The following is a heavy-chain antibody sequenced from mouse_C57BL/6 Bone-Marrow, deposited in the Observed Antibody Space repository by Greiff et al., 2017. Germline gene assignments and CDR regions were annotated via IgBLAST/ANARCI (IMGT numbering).Heavy chain of an antibody. CDR1: GYTFTSYW. CDR2: IDPSDSET. CDR3: AREDSSGYSFAY. J-gene: IGHJ3*01. Sequence: QVQLQQPGAELVRPGSSVKLSCKASGYTFTSYWMHWVKQRPIQGLEWIGNIDPSDSETHYNQKFKDKATLTVDKSSSTAYMQLSSLTSDDSAVYYCAREDSSGYSFAYWGQGTLVTVSA. D-gene: IGHD3-2*02. V-gene: IGHV1-52*01.